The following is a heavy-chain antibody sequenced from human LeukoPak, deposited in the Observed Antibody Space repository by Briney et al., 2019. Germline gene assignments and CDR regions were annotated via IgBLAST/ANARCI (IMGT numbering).Heavy chain of an antibody. CDR2: ISVSNGKT. V-gene: IGHV1-18*01. J-gene: IGHJ6*03. CDR3: ARARQTYCIGGSCLRGTYYYYYMDV. Sequence: ASVKVSCKASGYTFTSYGISWVCQASGQGLEWMGWISVSNGKTNYAPKLQGRVTMTTDTSTSTAYIELRSLRADAAAVYYCARARQTYCIGGSCLRGTYYYYYMDVWGKGTTVTVSS. D-gene: IGHD2-15*01. CDR1: GYTFTSYG.